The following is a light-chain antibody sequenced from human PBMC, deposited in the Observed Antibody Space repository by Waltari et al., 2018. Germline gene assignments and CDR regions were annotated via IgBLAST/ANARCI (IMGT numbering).Light chain of an antibody. CDR3: QSFDNNRSGGVV. CDR2: GNN. CDR1: SSNIGAGHD. Sequence: QSVLTQPTSVSGAPGQRVTISCTGSSSNIGAGHDVHWYQAFPGTAPKLLIYGNNNRPSGVPERCSGSKSGSSASLAINGLQAEDEADYYCQSFDNNRSGGVVFGGGTKVTVL. J-gene: IGLJ3*02. V-gene: IGLV1-40*01.